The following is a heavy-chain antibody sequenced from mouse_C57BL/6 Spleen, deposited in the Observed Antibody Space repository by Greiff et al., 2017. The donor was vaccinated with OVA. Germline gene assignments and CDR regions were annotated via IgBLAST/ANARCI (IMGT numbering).Heavy chain of an antibody. J-gene: IGHJ1*03. D-gene: IGHD2-1*01. CDR3: ARRDYGNSWYFDA. CDR1: GYAFSSSW. V-gene: IGHV1-82*01. CDR2: IYPGDGDT. Sequence: QVQLKESGPELVKPGASVKISCKASGYAFSSSWMNWVKQRPGQGLEWIGRIYPGDGDTNYNGKFKGKATLTADKSSSTAYMQLSSLTSEDSAVYFCARRDYGNSWYFDAWGTGTTVTVSS.